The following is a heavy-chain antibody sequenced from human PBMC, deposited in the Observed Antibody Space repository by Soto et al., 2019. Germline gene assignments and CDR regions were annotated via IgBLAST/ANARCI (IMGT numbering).Heavy chain of an antibody. CDR1: GFTFSNYG. Sequence: QVQLVESGGGVVQPGGSLRLSCAASGFTFSNYGMHWVRQAPGKGLEWVAVIWYDGSNKYYGDSVKGRFTISRDNSKNTLYLQMNSVRAEDTAVYYCASPSYGSPYYYGMDVWGQGTTVTVSS. J-gene: IGHJ6*02. D-gene: IGHD3-10*01. CDR2: IWYDGSNK. V-gene: IGHV3-33*01. CDR3: ASPSYGSPYYYGMDV.